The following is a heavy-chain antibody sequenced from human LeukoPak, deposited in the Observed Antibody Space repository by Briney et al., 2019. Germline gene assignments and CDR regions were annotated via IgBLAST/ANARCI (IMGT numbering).Heavy chain of an antibody. J-gene: IGHJ4*02. V-gene: IGHV3-23*01. CDR3: AKGYCSSTSCYSGY. Sequence: GGSLRLSCTASGFTFGDYAMSWVRQAPGKGLEWVSAISGSGGSTYYADSVKGRFTISRDNSKNTLYLQMNSLRAEDTAVYYCAKGYCSSTSCYSGYWGQGTLVTVSS. CDR2: ISGSGGST. D-gene: IGHD2-2*01. CDR1: GFTFGDYA.